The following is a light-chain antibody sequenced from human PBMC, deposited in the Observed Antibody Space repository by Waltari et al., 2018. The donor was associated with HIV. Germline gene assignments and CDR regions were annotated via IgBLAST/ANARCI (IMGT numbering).Light chain of an antibody. Sequence: QSALTQPASVSGSPGQSITISCTGTSSDVGGYNYVSWYQQHPGKAPKLMIYEVSNRLSGVSNRFSGSKSVNTASLTISGLQAEDEADYYCSSYTSSSTPVFGTGTKVTVL. J-gene: IGLJ1*01. V-gene: IGLV2-14*01. CDR3: SSYTSSSTPV. CDR1: SSDVGGYNY. CDR2: EVS.